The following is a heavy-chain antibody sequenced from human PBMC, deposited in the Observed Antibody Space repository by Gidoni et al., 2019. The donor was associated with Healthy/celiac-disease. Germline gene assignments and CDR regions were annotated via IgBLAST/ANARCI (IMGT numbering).Heavy chain of an antibody. Sequence: EVQLVESGGGLVQPGGSLRLSCAVSGFTFSDHYMDWVRQAPGKGLEWVGRSRNKGHGYSTEYGASVKDRFTISRDDSRNSLFLQMNSLRIEDTAVYYCVRGFHGFDSWGQGTLVTVSS. CDR1: GFTFSDHY. V-gene: IGHV3-72*01. CDR3: VRGFHGFDS. CDR2: SRNKGHGYST. J-gene: IGHJ4*02.